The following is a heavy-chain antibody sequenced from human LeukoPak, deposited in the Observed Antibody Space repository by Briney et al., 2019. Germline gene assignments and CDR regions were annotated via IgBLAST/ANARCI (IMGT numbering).Heavy chain of an antibody. CDR2: ISGSGGSA. Sequence: TGGSLRLSCAASGFTFSSYAMSWVRHAPGKGLGWVSAISGSGGSAYYADSVKGRFTISRDNSKNTLYLQMNSLRAEDTAVYYCAKGGYSYGHSDYWGQGTLVTVSS. CDR1: GFTFSSYA. J-gene: IGHJ4*02. V-gene: IGHV3-23*01. D-gene: IGHD5-18*01. CDR3: AKGGYSYGHSDY.